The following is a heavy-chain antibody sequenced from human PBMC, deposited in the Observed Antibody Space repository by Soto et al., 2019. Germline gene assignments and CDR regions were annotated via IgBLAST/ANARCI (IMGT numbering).Heavy chain of an antibody. V-gene: IGHV5-51*01. D-gene: IGHD6-19*01. CDR1: GYTFTDYW. CDR2: IYPGDSDT. CDR3: ASGGDASGHHAVDV. J-gene: IGHJ3*01. Sequence: GESLKISCKGSGYTFTDYWIGWVRQLPGKGLEWMGIIYPGDSDTRYNPSFQGHVTMSADKSINTAYLQWSSLKASDTAMYYCASGGDASGHHAVDVWGLGTMVTVSS.